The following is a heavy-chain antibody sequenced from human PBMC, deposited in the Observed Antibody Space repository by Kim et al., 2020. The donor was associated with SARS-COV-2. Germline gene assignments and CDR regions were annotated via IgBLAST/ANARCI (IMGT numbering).Heavy chain of an antibody. CDR3: ARDGSWAAAGTMDY. D-gene: IGHD6-13*01. J-gene: IGHJ4*02. Sequence: GGSLRLSCAASGFTFSSYGMHWVRQAPGKGLEWVAVIWYDGSNKYYADSVKGRFTISRDNSKNTLYLQMNSPRAEDTAVYYCARDGSWAAAGTMDYWGQGTLVTVSS. CDR2: IWYDGSNK. V-gene: IGHV3-33*01. CDR1: GFTFSSYG.